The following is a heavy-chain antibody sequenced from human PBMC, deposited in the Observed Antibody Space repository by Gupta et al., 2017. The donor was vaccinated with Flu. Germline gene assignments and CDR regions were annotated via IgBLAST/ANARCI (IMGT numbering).Heavy chain of an antibody. CDR3: AKTLYGDYVSDPFDL. D-gene: IGHD4-17*01. CDR1: GFTFSNYA. V-gene: IGHV3-23*01. J-gene: IGHJ3*01. Sequence: EVQLLESGGGLVQPGGSLRLSCAASGFTFSNYAMSWVRQAPGKGLEWVSAISGNSGSTYYADSVKGRFTIARDNSKNTLYLQMNSLRAEDTAVYYCAKTLYGDYVSDPFDLWGQGTRVTVSS. CDR2: ISGNSGST.